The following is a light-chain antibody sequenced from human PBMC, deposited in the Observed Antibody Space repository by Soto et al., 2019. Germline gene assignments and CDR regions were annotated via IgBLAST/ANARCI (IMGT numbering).Light chain of an antibody. V-gene: IGKV3-11*01. J-gene: IGKJ4*01. Sequence: EIVLTQSPGTRSLSPGERATLSCRASQSVRSYLAWYQQRPGQAPRLLIHDASIRATGIPARFSGSGSGTDFTLTISRLEPEDFAVYYCQQRSSWPTLTFGGGTKVDIK. CDR1: QSVRSY. CDR2: DAS. CDR3: QQRSSWPTLT.